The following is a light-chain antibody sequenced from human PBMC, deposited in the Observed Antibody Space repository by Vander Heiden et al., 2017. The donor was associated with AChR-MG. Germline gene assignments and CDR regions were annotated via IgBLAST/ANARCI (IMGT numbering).Light chain of an antibody. CDR2: GAS. Sequence: EIVLTQSPGTLSLSPGERATLSCRASQSVSSSYLAWYQQKPGQAPRLLMYGASSRATGIPDRFSGSGSATDFTLTISRLEPEDFAVYYCHQYGSSPWTFGLGTKVEIK. V-gene: IGKV3-20*01. CDR1: QSVSSSY. J-gene: IGKJ1*01. CDR3: HQYGSSPWT.